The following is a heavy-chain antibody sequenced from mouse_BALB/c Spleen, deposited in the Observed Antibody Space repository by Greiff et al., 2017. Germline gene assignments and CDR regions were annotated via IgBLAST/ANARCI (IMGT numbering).Heavy chain of an antibody. J-gene: IGHJ4*01. D-gene: IGHD3-2*01. CDR1: GFTFSSYY. V-gene: IGHV5-6-2*01. CDR3: ARHPYDSSGSRAMDY. Sequence: EVQLQDSGGGLVKLGGSLKLSCAASGFTFSSYYMSWVRQTPEKRLELVAAINSNGGSTYYPDTVKGRFTISRDNAKNTLYLQMSSLKSEDTALYYCARHPYDSSGSRAMDYWGQGTSVTVSS. CDR2: INSNGGST.